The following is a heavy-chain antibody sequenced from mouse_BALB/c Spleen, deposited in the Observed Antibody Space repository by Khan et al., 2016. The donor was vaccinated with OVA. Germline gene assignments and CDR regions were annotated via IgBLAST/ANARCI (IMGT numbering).Heavy chain of an antibody. V-gene: IGHV3-2*02. Sequence: QLEESGPGLVKPSQSLSLTCTVTGYSITSGYAWNWIRQFPGNKLEWMGYISYSGVTSYNPSLKSRISITRDTSKNQFFLQLNSLTTEDTATYYCARRNYYGYYFDYGGQGTTLTVSS. CDR2: ISYSGVT. J-gene: IGHJ2*01. CDR1: GYSITSGYA. CDR3: ARRNYYGYYFDY. D-gene: IGHD1-1*01.